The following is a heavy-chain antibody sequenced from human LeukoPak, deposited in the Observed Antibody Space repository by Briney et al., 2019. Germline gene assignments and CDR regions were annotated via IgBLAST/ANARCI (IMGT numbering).Heavy chain of an antibody. J-gene: IGHJ4*02. D-gene: IGHD2-2*01. CDR3: AKTNSPYCSSTSCTPVQLWSPYYFDY. Sequence: GGSLRLSCAASGFTFSSYSMNWVRQAPGKGLEWVSSISSSSSYIYYADSVKGRFTISRDNAKNSLYLQMNSLRAEDTAVYYCAKTNSPYCSSTSCTPVQLWSPYYFDYWGQGTLVTVSS. CDR1: GFTFSSYS. V-gene: IGHV3-21*04. CDR2: ISSSSSYI.